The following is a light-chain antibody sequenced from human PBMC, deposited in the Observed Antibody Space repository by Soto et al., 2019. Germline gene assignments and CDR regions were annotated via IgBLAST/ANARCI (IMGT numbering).Light chain of an antibody. CDR1: SSDVGGYNY. J-gene: IGLJ1*01. CDR3: RSYTSSSTQV. Sequence: QSALTQPASVSGSPGQSITISCTGTSSDVGGYNYVSWYQQHPGKAPKLMIYEVSNRPSGVSNRFSGSKSGNTASLTISGLQLADEADYLCRSYTSSSTQVFGTGTKLTVL. CDR2: EVS. V-gene: IGLV2-14*01.